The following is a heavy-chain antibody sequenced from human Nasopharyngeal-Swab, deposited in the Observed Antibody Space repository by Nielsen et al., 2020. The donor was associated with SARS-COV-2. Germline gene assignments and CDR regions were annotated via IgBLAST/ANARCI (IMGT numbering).Heavy chain of an antibody. D-gene: IGHD3-3*01. CDR2: INPNSGGT. V-gene: IGHV1-2*05. J-gene: IGHJ6*02. CDR3: ARGSDYDFWSGYYYGMDV. Sequence: WVRQAPGQGLEWMGRINPNSGGTNYAQKFQGRVTMTRDTSISTAYMELSRLRSDDTVVYYCARGSDYDFWSGYYYGMDVWGQGTTVTVSS.